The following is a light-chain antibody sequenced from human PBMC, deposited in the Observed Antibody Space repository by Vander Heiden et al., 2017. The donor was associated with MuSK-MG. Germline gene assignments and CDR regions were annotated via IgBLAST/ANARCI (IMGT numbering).Light chain of an antibody. CDR3: SSYAGSNGGV. Sequence: QSALPQPPSASGSPGQSVTISCTGTSSDVGGYNYVSWYQQHPGKAPKLMIYEVSKRPSGVPDRFSGSKSGNTASLTVSGLQAEDEADYYCSSYAGSNGGVFGTGTKVTVL. CDR2: EVS. CDR1: SSDVGGYNY. V-gene: IGLV2-8*01. J-gene: IGLJ1*01.